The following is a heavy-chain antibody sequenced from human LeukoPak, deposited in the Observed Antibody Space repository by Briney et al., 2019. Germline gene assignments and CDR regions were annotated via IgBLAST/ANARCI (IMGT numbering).Heavy chain of an antibody. D-gene: IGHD4/OR15-4a*01. Sequence: PSETLSLTCSVSGDSSSHYYWSWFRQPPGKGLEWIGLIHTSGSTNYNPSLQSRVTMSLDTSNSHFSLKLDSVTAADTAIYYCARRSGWLTPNWGQGTLVTVAS. V-gene: IGHV4-4*09. CDR3: ARRSGWLTPN. CDR1: GDSSSHYY. CDR2: IHTSGST. J-gene: IGHJ4*02.